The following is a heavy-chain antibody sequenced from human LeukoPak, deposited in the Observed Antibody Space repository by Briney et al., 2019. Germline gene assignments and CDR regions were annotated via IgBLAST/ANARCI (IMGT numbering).Heavy chain of an antibody. CDR1: GYAISSGYY. J-gene: IGHJ4*02. D-gene: IGHD5-18*01. CDR3: ATGYSYGYNFHDY. CDR2: VYHTGDT. V-gene: IGHV4-38-2*02. Sequence: SETLSLTCTVSGYAISSGYYWGWIRQPPGKGLECIGTVYHTGDTYYNPSLKSRVTISVDTSKNQFSLKLSSVTAADTAVYYCATGYSYGYNFHDYWGQGTLVTVSS.